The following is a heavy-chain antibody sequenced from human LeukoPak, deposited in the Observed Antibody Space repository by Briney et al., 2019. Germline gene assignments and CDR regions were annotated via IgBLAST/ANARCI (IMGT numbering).Heavy chain of an antibody. CDR2: IAGTGGST. Sequence: PGGSLRLSCAASGFTFSSYSMNWVRQAPGKGLEWISPIAGTGGSTYYADSVKGRFTISRDSSKNTLFLQMNRLRPEDAAVYYCAKAPVTTCRGAYCYPFDYWGQGTLVTVSS. CDR3: AKAPVTTCRGAYCYPFDY. V-gene: IGHV3-23*01. CDR1: GFTFSSYS. J-gene: IGHJ4*02. D-gene: IGHD2-21*01.